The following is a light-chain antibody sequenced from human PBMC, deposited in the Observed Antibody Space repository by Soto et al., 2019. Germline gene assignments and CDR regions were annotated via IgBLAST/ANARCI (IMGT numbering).Light chain of an antibody. CDR2: EVN. CDR1: NSDIGGYNF. Sequence: QSALTQPVSVSGSPGQSITISCAGSNSDIGGYNFVSWYQQHPGKAPKIIIFEVNKRPSGISNRFSGSKSGNTASLTISGLQAEDEADYYCFSYRSSTTNVFGSGTKLTVL. CDR3: FSYRSSTTNV. V-gene: IGLV2-14*01. J-gene: IGLJ1*01.